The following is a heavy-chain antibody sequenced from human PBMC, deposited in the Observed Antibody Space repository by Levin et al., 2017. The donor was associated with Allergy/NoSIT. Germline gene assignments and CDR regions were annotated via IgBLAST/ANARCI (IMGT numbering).Heavy chain of an antibody. CDR2: ISYDGSNK. J-gene: IGHJ4*02. CDR3: AKGGPYCGGDCYSGLDFDY. D-gene: IGHD2-21*02. V-gene: IGHV3-30*18. CDR1: GFTFRSYG. Sequence: LSLPCAASGFTFRSYGMHWVRQAPGKGLEWVAVISYDGSNKYYADSVKGRFTISRDNSKNTLYLQMNSLRAEDTAVYYCAKGGPYCGGDCYSGLDFDYWGQGTLVTVSS.